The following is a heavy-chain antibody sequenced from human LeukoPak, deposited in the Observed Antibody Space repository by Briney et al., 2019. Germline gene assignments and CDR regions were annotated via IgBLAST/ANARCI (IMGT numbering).Heavy chain of an antibody. CDR3: ARLTFSSTRYYYGSGSYLSGFDP. D-gene: IGHD3-10*01. J-gene: IGHJ5*02. V-gene: IGHV4-38-2*02. CDR2: IYHSGST. CDR1: GYSISSGYY. Sequence: PSETLSLTCTVSGYSISSGYYWGWIRQPPGKGLEWIGSIYHSGSTYYNPSLKSRVTISVDTSKNQFSLKLSSVTAADTAVYYCARLTFSSTRYYYGSGSYLSGFDPWGQGTLVTVSS.